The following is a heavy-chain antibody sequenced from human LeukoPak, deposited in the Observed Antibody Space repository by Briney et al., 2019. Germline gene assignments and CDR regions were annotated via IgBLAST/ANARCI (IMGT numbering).Heavy chain of an antibody. CDR2: ITSSGRTI. CDR3: ARGAYGDYVNWFDS. Sequence: GGSLRLSCAASGFTFSSYEMNWVRQAPGKGLGWVSYITSSGRTIYNADSVKGRFAISRDNAKNSPFLQMNSLRAEDTAVYYCARGAYGDYVNWFDSWGQGILVTVSS. CDR1: GFTFSSYE. V-gene: IGHV3-48*03. D-gene: IGHD4-17*01. J-gene: IGHJ5*01.